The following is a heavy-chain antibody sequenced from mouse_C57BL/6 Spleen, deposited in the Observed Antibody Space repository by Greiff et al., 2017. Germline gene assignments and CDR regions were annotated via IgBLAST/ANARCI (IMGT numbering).Heavy chain of an antibody. V-gene: IGHV2-5*01. CDR1: GFSLTSYG. Sequence: QVQLKQSGPGLVQPSQSLSITCTVSGFSLTSYGVHWVRQSPGKGLEWLGVIWRGGSTDYNAAFMSRLSITKDNSKSQVFFKMNSLQADDTAIYYCAKNFGDDYDVSPYYFDYWGQGTTLTVSS. CDR2: IWRGGST. D-gene: IGHD2-4*01. CDR3: AKNFGDDYDVSPYYFDY. J-gene: IGHJ2*01.